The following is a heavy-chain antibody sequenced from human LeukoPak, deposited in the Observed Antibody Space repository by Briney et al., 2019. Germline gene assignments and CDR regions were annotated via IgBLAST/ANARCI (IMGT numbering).Heavy chain of an antibody. CDR2: IYYSGST. Sequence: SETLSLTCTVSGGSVSSGSYYWSWIRQPPGKGLEWIGYIYYSGSTNYNPSLKSRVTISVDTSKNQFSLKLSSVTAADTAVYYCARKPRGWFDPWGQGTLVTVSS. CDR3: ARKPRGWFDP. CDR1: GGSVSSGSYY. V-gene: IGHV4-61*01. J-gene: IGHJ5*02.